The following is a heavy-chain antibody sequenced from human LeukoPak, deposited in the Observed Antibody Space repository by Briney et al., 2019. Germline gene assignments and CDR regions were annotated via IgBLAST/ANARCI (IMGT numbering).Heavy chain of an antibody. CDR2: ISWNSGSI. Sequence: PGRSLRLSCAASGFTFDDYAMHWVRQAPGKGLEWVSGISWNSGSIGYADSVKGRFTISRDNAKNSLYLQMNSLRAEDTALYYCAKTYYGSGRSWFGSGFDYWGQGTLVTVSS. J-gene: IGHJ4*02. CDR3: AKTYYGSGRSWFGSGFDY. D-gene: IGHD3-10*01. V-gene: IGHV3-9*01. CDR1: GFTFDDYA.